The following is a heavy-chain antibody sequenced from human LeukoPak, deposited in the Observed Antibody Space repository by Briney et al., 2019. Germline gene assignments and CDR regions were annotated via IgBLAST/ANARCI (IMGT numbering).Heavy chain of an antibody. CDR2: IYYSGST. CDR1: GGSISSYY. J-gene: IGHJ5*02. D-gene: IGHD1-1*01. CDR3: ARDPRGGTSRDNWFDP. Sequence: PSETLSLTCTVSGGSISSYYWSWIRQPPGKGLEWIGYIYYSGSTNYNPSLNSRVTISVDTSKNQFSLQLNSVTAADTAVYYCARDPRGGTSRDNWFDPWGQGTLVTVSS. V-gene: IGHV4-59*01.